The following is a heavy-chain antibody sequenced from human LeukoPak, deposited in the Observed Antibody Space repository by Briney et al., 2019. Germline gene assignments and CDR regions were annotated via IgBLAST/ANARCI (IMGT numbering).Heavy chain of an antibody. CDR2: ISSSGSTI. CDR3: ARDRGSGWYVNY. V-gene: IGHV3-48*03. Sequence: GGSLRLSCAASGFTFSSYEMNWVRQAPGKGLEWVSYISSSGSTIYYADSVKGRFTISRDNAKNSLYLQMNSLRAEDTAVYYCARDRGSGWYVNYWGQGTLVTVSS. J-gene: IGHJ4*02. CDR1: GFTFSSYE. D-gene: IGHD6-19*01.